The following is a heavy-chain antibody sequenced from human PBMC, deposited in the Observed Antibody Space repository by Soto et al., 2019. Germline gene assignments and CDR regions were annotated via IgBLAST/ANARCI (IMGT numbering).Heavy chain of an antibody. CDR1: SFKTRGMC. CDR2: IYWDDDK. J-gene: IGHJ5*02. CDR3: AQTIAVAVLWKANWFVP. D-gene: IGHD6-19*01. V-gene: IGHV2-5*08. Sequence: SFKTRGMCVSLNSQPPGKALEWLALIYWDDDKRYSPSLKSRLTITKDTSKNQVVLTMTNMDPVDTATYYCAQTIAVAVLWKANWFVPLGEGTLVTVPQ.